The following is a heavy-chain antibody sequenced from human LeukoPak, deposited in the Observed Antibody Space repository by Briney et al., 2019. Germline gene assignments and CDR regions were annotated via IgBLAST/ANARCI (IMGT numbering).Heavy chain of an antibody. V-gene: IGHV4-39*07. Sequence: PSETLSLTCTVSGGSISSSSYYWGCIRQPPGKGLEWIGSIYYSGSTNYNPSLKSRVTISVDTSKNQFSLKLSSVTAADTAVYYCARGKVVAGTPGQNSWDYWGQGTLVTVSS. D-gene: IGHD6-19*01. J-gene: IGHJ4*02. CDR3: ARGKVVAGTPGQNSWDY. CDR2: IYYSGST. CDR1: GGSISSSSYY.